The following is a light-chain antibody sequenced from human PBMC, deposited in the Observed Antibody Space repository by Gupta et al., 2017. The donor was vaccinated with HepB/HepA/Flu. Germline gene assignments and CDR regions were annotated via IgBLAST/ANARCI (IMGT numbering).Light chain of an antibody. CDR1: QSVRSTY. CDR2: AAS. V-gene: IGKV3-20*01. Sequence: IVLTPSPSTLSLCPGERVTLSCRASQSVRSTYLAWYQQKPGQAPRLLIHAASIRATGIPDRFSGSGSGTDFTLTISSLDPEDFGMYYCQQYGSSPRTFGQGTKVEIK. J-gene: IGKJ1*01. CDR3: QQYGSSPRT.